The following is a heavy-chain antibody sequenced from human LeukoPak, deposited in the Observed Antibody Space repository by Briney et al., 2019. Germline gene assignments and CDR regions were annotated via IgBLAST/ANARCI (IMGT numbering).Heavy chain of an antibody. D-gene: IGHD3-10*01. Sequence: SETLSLTCAVYGGSFSGYYWSWIRQPPGKGLEWIGEINHSGSTNYNPSLKGRVTISVDTSKNQFSLKLGSVTAADTAVYYCARAVYGSGSSPHGHWGQGTLVTVSS. CDR3: ARAVYGSGSSPHGH. CDR2: INHSGST. J-gene: IGHJ4*02. CDR1: GGSFSGYY. V-gene: IGHV4-34*01.